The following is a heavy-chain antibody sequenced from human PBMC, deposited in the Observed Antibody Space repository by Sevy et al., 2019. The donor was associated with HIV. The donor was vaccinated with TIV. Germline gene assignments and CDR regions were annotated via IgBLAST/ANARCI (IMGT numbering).Heavy chain of an antibody. J-gene: IGHJ4*02. D-gene: IGHD3-22*01. CDR3: ATTKDYYDSSGYPFDY. CDR2: FDPEDGET. CDR1: GYTLTELS. V-gene: IGHV1-24*01. Sequence: ASVKVSCKVSGYTLTELSMHWLRQAPGKGLEWVGSFDPEDGETVYEHNFQGRVSMTEDTSTDTAYMEVISLKFEDTAVYYCATTKDYYDSSGYPFDYWGQGTLFTVSS.